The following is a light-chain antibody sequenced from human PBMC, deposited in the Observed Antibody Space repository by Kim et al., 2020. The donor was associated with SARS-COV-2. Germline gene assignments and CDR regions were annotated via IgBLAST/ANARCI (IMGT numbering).Light chain of an antibody. J-gene: IGKJ2*01. V-gene: IGKV1-39*01. CDR2: GAA. Sequence: ADVGDIVTITCRASQNTINYLNWYQQKPGNAPKLLIYGAASLQRGVPSRFSGSGSGTDFTLTISSLQPEDFATYFCQQSYRSAPSTFGQGTKLEI. CDR1: QNTINY. CDR3: QQSYRSAPST.